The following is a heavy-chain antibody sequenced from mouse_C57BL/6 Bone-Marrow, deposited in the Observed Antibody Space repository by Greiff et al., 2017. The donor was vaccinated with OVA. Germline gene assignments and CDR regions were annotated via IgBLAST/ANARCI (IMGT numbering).Heavy chain of an antibody. Sequence: DVMLVESGGDLVKPGGSLKLSCAASGFTFSSYGMSWVRQTPDKRLEWVATISSGGSYTYYPDSVKGRFTISRDNAKNTLYLQMCSLHTWDTAMYDCARPQTAQATFWFAYWGQGTLVTVSA. CDR3: ARPQTAQATFWFAY. CDR1: GFTFSSYG. J-gene: IGHJ3*01. CDR2: ISSGGSYT. V-gene: IGHV5-6*02. D-gene: IGHD3-2*02.